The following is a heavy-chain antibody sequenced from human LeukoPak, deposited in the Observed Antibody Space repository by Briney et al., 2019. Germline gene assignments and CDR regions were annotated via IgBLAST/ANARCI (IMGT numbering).Heavy chain of an antibody. V-gene: IGHV3-74*01. CDR1: GFTFSSYW. Sequence: GGSLRLSCAASGFTFSSYWMHWVRQAPGKGLVWVSRISPDGSTTGHADSVKGRFTLSRDNAKNTLYLQMNSLRAEDTAVYYCAKGRSITMVRGVIIPLFDYWGQGTLVTVSS. J-gene: IGHJ4*02. D-gene: IGHD3-10*01. CDR2: ISPDGSTT. CDR3: AKGRSITMVRGVIIPLFDY.